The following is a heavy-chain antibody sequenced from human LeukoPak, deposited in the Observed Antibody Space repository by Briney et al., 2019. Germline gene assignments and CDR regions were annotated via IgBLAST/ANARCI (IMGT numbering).Heavy chain of an antibody. J-gene: IGHJ6*03. CDR2: IRYDGGDK. Sequence: GGSLRLSCAASGFSFSTFGMHWVRQAPGKGLEWVAFIRYDGGDKNFANSVKGRFTIFRDNSRNTLYLQMNAVRAEDTALYYCAKNYCSSTSRYSYYMDVWGKGTTVTVSS. D-gene: IGHD2-2*02. V-gene: IGHV3-30*02. CDR1: GFSFSTFG. CDR3: AKNYCSSTSRYSYYMDV.